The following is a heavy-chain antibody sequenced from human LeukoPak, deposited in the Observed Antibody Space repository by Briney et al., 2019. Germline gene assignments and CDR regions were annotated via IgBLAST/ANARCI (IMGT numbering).Heavy chain of an antibody. CDR1: GFTFNTFW. J-gene: IGHJ4*02. V-gene: IGHV4-34*01. CDR2: INHSGST. Sequence: GSLRLSCAASGFTFNTFWMSWVRQAPGKGLEWIGEINHSGSTNYNPSLKSRVTISVDTSKNQFSLKLSSVTAADTAVYYCARHRQWLVNYFDYWGQGTLVTVSS. D-gene: IGHD6-19*01. CDR3: ARHRQWLVNYFDY.